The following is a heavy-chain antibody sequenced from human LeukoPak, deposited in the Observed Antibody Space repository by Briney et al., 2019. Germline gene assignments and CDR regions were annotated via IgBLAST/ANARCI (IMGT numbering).Heavy chain of an antibody. Sequence: GGSLRLSCAASGFTFSNYAMSWVRQAPGKGQEWVSAISESGGNTYYADSVKGRFTISRDNSKNTLYLQMNSLRAEDTAVYYCAKDRDGGAHTRPKGFDYWGQGTLVTVSS. CDR2: ISESGGNT. D-gene: IGHD1-26*01. J-gene: IGHJ4*02. CDR3: AKDRDGGAHTRPKGFDY. V-gene: IGHV3-23*01. CDR1: GFTFSNYA.